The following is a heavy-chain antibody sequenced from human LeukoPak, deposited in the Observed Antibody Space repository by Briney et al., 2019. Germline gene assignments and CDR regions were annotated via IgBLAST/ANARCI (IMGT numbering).Heavy chain of an antibody. Sequence: ASVKVSCKASGYTFTGYYMHWVRQAPGQGLEWMGWINPNSGGTNYAQKFQGRVTMTRDTSISTAYMELSRLRSDATAVYYCARDDGSWPNFDYWGQGTLVTVSS. CDR1: GYTFTGYY. CDR2: INPNSGGT. CDR3: ARDDGSWPNFDY. J-gene: IGHJ4*02. D-gene: IGHD6-13*01. V-gene: IGHV1-2*02.